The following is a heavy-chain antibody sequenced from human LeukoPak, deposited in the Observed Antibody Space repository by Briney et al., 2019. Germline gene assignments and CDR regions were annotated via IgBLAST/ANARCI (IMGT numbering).Heavy chain of an antibody. Sequence: ASVKVSFKASVYTFTGYYLQWVRQAPGQGREWMGWMNPNSGGTNYAQKFQGRVAMTRDTSISTAYMELSRLRSDDTAVYYCARSPSFSDAMTTQLDYWGQGTLVTVSS. D-gene: IGHD2-2*01. CDR1: VYTFTGYY. V-gene: IGHV1-2*02. J-gene: IGHJ4*02. CDR3: ARSPSFSDAMTTQLDY. CDR2: MNPNSGGT.